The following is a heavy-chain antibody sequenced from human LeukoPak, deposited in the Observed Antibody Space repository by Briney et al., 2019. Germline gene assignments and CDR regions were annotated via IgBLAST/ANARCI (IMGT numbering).Heavy chain of an antibody. CDR2: IYHSGST. CDR3: ARGQWERSPMRDY. CDR1: GGSISSGEYH. Sequence: SETLSLTCTVSGGSISSGEYHWSWIRQPPGKGLEWIGSIYHSGSTYYNPSLKSRVTISVDTSKNQFSLKLSSVTAADTAVYYCARGQWERSPMRDYWGQGTLVTVSS. V-gene: IGHV4-39*07. D-gene: IGHD1-26*01. J-gene: IGHJ4*02.